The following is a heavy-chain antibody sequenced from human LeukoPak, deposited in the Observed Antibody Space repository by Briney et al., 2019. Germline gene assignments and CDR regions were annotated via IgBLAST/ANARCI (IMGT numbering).Heavy chain of an antibody. D-gene: IGHD3-10*01. CDR3: ARLKMVRGVFDY. V-gene: IGHV4-39*01. J-gene: IGHJ4*02. CDR2: TYYGGST. CDR1: GGSMSSSSYY. Sequence: SETLSLTCTVSGGSMSSSSYYWGWIRQPPGKGLEWIGSTYYGGSTYYNPSLKSRVTISVDTSKNQFSLKLSSVTAADTAVFYCARLKMVRGVFDYWGQGTLVTVSS.